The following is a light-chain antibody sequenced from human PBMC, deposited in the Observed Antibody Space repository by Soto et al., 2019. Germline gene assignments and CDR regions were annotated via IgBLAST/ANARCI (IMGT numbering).Light chain of an antibody. V-gene: IGKV1-39*01. CDR1: QSISSY. CDR2: AAS. CDR3: QQSYSTPWT. J-gene: IGKJ1*01. Sequence: DIQMTQSPSSLSASVGDRVTITCRASQSISSYLNWYQQKPGKAPKLLIYAASSLQSGLPSRFSASGSGTDFTLTISSLQPEDFATYYCQQSYSTPWTFGQAPHVEIK.